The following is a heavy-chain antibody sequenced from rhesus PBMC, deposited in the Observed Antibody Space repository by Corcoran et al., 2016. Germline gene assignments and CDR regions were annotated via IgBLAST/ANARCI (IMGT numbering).Heavy chain of an antibody. D-gene: IGHD6-13*01. V-gene: IGHV2-1*01. CDR3: ARRRAAGVHDY. CDR2: IKWDDDK. Sequence: QVTLKESGPALVKPTQTLTLTCTCSGFSLSTSGMGVGWIRQPPGKTLEWLAHIKWDDDKRYSTSLKSRPTISKDTSKNQVVLTMTNMDPVDTATYYCARRRAAGVHDYWGQGVLVTVSS. J-gene: IGHJ4*01. CDR1: GFSLSTSGMG.